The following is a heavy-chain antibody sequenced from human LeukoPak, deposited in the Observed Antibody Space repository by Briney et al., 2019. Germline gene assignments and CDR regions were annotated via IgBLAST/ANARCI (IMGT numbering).Heavy chain of an antibody. CDR1: GYTFTGYY. V-gene: IGHV1-2*02. CDR3: ASSPYYYTFDI. CDR2: INPSSGGT. Sequence: ASVKVSCKASGYTFTGYYMHWVRQAPGQGLEWMGWINPSSGGTNYAQKFQGRVTMTRDTSISTAYMELSRLRSDDTAVYYCASSPYYYTFDIWGQGTMVTVSS. J-gene: IGHJ3*02. D-gene: IGHD3-10*01.